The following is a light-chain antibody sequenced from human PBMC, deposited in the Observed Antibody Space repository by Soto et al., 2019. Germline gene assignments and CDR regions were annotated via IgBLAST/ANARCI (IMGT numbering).Light chain of an antibody. V-gene: IGLV2-14*01. CDR2: DVS. CDR1: SSDVGGYNY. Sequence: QSALTQPASVSGSPGQSITISCTGTSSDVGGYNYVSWYQQQPGKAPKFMIYDVSNRPSGVSNRFSGSKSGNTASLTISGLQAEDVFFYYCCTYKICNICQIVFGTGTNVNV. CDR3: CTYKICNICQIV. J-gene: IGLJ1*01.